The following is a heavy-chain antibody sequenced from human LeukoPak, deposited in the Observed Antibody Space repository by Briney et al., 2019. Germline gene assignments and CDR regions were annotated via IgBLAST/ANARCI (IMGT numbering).Heavy chain of an antibody. CDR1: GFSLNTVGVG. CDR2: IYWYADK. D-gene: IGHD3/OR15-3a*01. V-gene: IGHV2-5*01. J-gene: IGHJ3*02. CDR3: AHKPGGTGAFDI. Sequence: KLSGPTLVNPTQTLTLTCTFSGFSLNTVGVGVVWIRQPPGKALEWLAGIYWYADKDYSPSLKNRLNITKDTSKNRVVLTMTNMDPEDTATYSCAHKPGGTGAFDIWGPGTMVTVSS.